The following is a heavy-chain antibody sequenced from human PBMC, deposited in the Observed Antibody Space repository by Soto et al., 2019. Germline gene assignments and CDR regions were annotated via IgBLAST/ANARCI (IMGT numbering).Heavy chain of an antibody. V-gene: IGHV3-30*18. CDR2: ISYDGSNK. Sequence: GGSLRLSCAASGFTFSSYAMSWVRQAPGKGLGWVAVISYDGSNKYYADSVKGRFTISRDSSKNTLYLEMNSPRPEDTAVYYCAKGEYYYGSGSPYYGMDVWGQGTTVTVSS. J-gene: IGHJ6*02. CDR1: GFTFSSYA. CDR3: AKGEYYYGSGSPYYGMDV. D-gene: IGHD3-10*01.